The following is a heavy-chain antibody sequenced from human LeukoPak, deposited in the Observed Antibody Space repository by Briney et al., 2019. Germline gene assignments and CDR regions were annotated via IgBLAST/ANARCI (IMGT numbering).Heavy chain of an antibody. CDR1: GGSISSYH. CDR2: IYTSGST. Sequence: SETLSLTCTVSGGSISSYHWSWIRQPAGKGLEWIGRIYTSGSTNYNPSLKSRVTMSVDTSKNQFSLKLSSVTAADTAVYYCARDLEDFWSGYQFDYWGQGTLVTVSS. J-gene: IGHJ4*02. V-gene: IGHV4-4*07. D-gene: IGHD3-3*01. CDR3: ARDLEDFWSGYQFDY.